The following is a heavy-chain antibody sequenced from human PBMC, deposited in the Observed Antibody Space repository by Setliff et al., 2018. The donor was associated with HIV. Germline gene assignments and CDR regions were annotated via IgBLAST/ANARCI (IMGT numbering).Heavy chain of an antibody. D-gene: IGHD2-8*01. Sequence: PSETLSLTCTVSGGSVSSRGYYWGWIRQPPGKGPEWIANILYGGNTYYNPSLKSRVTISVDTSKNHFSLKLNSVTAADTAVYFCARPTTGVGGGAAFDIWGQGTMGTVSS. CDR1: GGSVSSRGYY. V-gene: IGHV4-39*02. J-gene: IGHJ3*02. CDR3: ARPTTGVGGGAAFDI. CDR2: ILYGGNT.